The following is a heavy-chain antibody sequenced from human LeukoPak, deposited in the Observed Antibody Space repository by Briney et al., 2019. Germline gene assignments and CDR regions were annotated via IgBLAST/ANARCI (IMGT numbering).Heavy chain of an antibody. CDR1: GFTFSSYA. CDR2: IXGSGDST. Sequence: PGGSXXLSCAASGFTFSSYAMSWVREAPGKGLEWVSDIXGSGDSTYYADSVKGRFTIYRENCKNTLYLKMNRLRAGDTAVYYCAKDASPIFGVVTAFDHWGQGTLVTVSS. V-gene: IGHV3-23*01. D-gene: IGHD3-3*02. CDR3: AKDASPIFGVVTAFDH. J-gene: IGHJ4*02.